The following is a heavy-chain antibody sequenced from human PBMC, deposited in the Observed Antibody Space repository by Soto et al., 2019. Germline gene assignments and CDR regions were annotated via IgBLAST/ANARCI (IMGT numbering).Heavy chain of an antibody. V-gene: IGHV4-34*01. D-gene: IGHD6-19*01. CDR3: ARGTAVAGFRFEY. CDR1: GGSFSGYY. CDR2: INHSGST. J-gene: IGHJ4*02. Sequence: PSGSLSLTCAVYGGSFSGYYWSWIRQPPGKGLEWIGEINHSGSTNYNPSLKSRFTISRDNAKNSVYLQLNSLRAEDTAVYYCARGTAVAGFRFEYWGQGALVTVSS.